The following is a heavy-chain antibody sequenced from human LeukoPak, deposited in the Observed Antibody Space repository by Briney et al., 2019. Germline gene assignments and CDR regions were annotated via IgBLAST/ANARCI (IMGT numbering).Heavy chain of an antibody. CDR3: ARDNSVRDEAWWFNP. CDR1: GYTFTGYW. J-gene: IGHJ5*02. V-gene: IGHV1-46*01. CDR2: ISPSGGST. D-gene: IGHD5-24*01. Sequence: ASVKLSCKAFGYTFTGYWMHWVRQAPAQGPEWMGVISPSGGSTIYAQKFKGRVTLTMDMSTSTDYMELSRLRSEDTAVYYCARDNSVRDEAWWFNPWGQGTLVTVSS.